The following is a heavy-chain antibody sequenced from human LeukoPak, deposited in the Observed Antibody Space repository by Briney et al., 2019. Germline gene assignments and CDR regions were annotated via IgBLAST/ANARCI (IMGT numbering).Heavy chain of an antibody. Sequence: KTGGSLRLSCAASGFTFSSYGMSWVRQAPGKWLEWLSAISGSGGNTYYADPVKGRFSISRDNSKNTLYLQMNSLRAEDTAVYFCAKDSATYGRFDYWGQGSLVTVSS. CDR2: ISGSGGNT. V-gene: IGHV3-23*01. CDR3: AKDSATYGRFDY. J-gene: IGHJ4*02. D-gene: IGHD3-10*01. CDR1: GFTFSSYG.